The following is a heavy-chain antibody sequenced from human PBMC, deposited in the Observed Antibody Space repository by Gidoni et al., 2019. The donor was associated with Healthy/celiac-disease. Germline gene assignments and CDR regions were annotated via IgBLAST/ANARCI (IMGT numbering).Heavy chain of an antibody. V-gene: IGHV3-21*01. CDR2: ISRSSSYI. J-gene: IGHJ3*02. CDR1: GFTFSSYS. Sequence: EVPLVESGGGLVKPGGSLRLSCAASGFTFSSYSMNWVRQAPGKGLEWVSSISRSSSYIYYADSVKGRFTISRDNAKNSLYLQMNSLRAEDTAVYYCARDVTKGVFDIWGQVTMVTVSS. CDR3: ARDVTKGVFDI. D-gene: IGHD2-8*01.